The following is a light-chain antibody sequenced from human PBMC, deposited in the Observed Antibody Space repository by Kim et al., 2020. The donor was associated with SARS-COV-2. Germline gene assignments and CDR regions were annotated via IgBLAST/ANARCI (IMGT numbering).Light chain of an antibody. CDR3: SSYTRSSTNYV. J-gene: IGLJ1*01. CDR2: DVS. V-gene: IGLV2-14*03. CDR1: SSDADAYKY. Sequence: QSLPTSCTGTSSDADAYKYVSWYQQHPGKAPQLMIYDVSNRPSGVSNRFSGSKSGNTASLTISGLQAEDEADYYCSSYTRSSTNYVFGTGTKVTVL.